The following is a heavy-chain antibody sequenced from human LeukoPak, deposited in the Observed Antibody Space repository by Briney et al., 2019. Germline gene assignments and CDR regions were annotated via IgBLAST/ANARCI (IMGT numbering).Heavy chain of an antibody. D-gene: IGHD5-12*01. CDR3: AKTPSIVATTTFDY. V-gene: IGHV3-23*01. J-gene: IGHJ4*02. Sequence: TRGSLRLSCAASGFIFSQYGMSWVRQAPGKGLEWVSAISGSGGSTYYADSVKGRFTISRDNSKNTLYLQMNTLRAEDTAVYYCAKTPSIVATTTFDYWGQGTLVTVSS. CDR1: GFIFSQYG. CDR2: ISGSGGST.